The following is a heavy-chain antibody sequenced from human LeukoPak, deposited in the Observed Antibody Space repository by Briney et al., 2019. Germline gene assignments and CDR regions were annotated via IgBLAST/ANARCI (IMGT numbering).Heavy chain of an antibody. CDR1: GFIFGDYV. Sequence: GGSLRLSCTASGFIFGDYVMSWFRQAPGKGLEWVSSISSSSSYIYYADSVKGRFTISRDNAKNSLYLQMNSLRAEDTAVYYCARVSVRGVITDYWGQGTLVTVSS. V-gene: IGHV3-21*01. CDR2: ISSSSSYI. J-gene: IGHJ4*02. CDR3: ARVSVRGVITDY. D-gene: IGHD3-10*01.